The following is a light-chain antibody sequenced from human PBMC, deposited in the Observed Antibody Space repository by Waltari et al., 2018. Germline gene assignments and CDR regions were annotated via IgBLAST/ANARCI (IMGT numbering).Light chain of an antibody. V-gene: IGLV1-40*01. Sequence: QSVLTQPPSVSGAPGQRVTISCTGGGPNIGAGYDVHWYQQLPRAAPKLLIYGSTSRPLGVPDRFFGSTSGTSASLAITGLQAEDEADYYCQSYDTSLRVVFGGGTKLTVL. J-gene: IGLJ2*01. CDR2: GST. CDR3: QSYDTSLRVV. CDR1: GPNIGAGYD.